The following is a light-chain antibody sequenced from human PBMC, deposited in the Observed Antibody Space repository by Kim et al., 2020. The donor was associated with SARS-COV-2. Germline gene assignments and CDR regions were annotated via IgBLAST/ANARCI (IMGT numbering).Light chain of an antibody. CDR1: QSVSSS. V-gene: IGKV3-15*01. Sequence: SPGERATLACRASQSVSSSLAWYQQKPGQAPRLLIYGASTRATGIPARFSGIGSGTEFTLTISSLQSEDFAVYYCQQYNNWPPWTFGQGTKVDIK. CDR3: QQYNNWPPWT. J-gene: IGKJ1*01. CDR2: GAS.